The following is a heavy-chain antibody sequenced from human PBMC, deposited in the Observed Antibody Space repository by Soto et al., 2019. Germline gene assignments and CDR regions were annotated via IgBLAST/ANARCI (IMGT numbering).Heavy chain of an antibody. CDR1: GYSFTTYG. CDR2: ISAYNGNT. Sequence: GASVKVSCKTSGYSFTTYGISWVRQAPGQGLEWMGWISAYNGNTNYAQKLQDRVTMTTDTSTSTAYMELRSLRSDDTAVYYCAREGPAPYYYYGMDVWGQGSTVTV. CDR3: AREGPAPYYYYGMDV. V-gene: IGHV1-18*01. J-gene: IGHJ6*02.